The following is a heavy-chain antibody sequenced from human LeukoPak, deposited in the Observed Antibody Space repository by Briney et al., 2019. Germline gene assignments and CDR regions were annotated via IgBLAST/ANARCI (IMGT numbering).Heavy chain of an antibody. CDR3: AIKLVASRPFDY. CDR1: GFTFSSYA. D-gene: IGHD6-13*01. J-gene: IGHJ4*02. V-gene: IGHV3-23*01. Sequence: GGSLRLSCAASGFTFSSYAMSWVRQAPGKGLEWVSAISGSGGSSYYADSVKGRFTISRDNSKNTLYLQMNSLRAEDTAVYYCAIKLVASRPFDYWGQGTLVTVSS. CDR2: ISGSGGSS.